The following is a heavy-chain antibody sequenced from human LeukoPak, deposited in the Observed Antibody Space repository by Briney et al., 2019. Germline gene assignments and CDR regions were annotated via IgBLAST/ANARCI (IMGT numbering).Heavy chain of an antibody. CDR2: IIPIFGTA. D-gene: IGHD1-1*01. J-gene: IGHJ6*02. CDR3: ARSTRPPTTLYLQYYYYGMDV. Sequence: GASVKVSCKASGGTFSSYAISWVRQAPGQGLEWMGGIIPIFGTANYAQKFQGRVTITADESTSTAYMELSSLRSEDTAVYYCARSTRPPTTLYLQYYYYGMDVWGQGTTVTVSS. V-gene: IGHV1-69*13. CDR1: GGTFSSYA.